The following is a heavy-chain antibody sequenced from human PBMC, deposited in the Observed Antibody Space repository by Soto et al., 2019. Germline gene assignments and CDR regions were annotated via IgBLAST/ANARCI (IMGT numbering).Heavy chain of an antibody. CDR3: ARRGYGSRWPNVYMDV. J-gene: IGHJ6*03. V-gene: IGHV3-64*01. CDR1: GFTISNYE. Sequence: EAQLVESGGGLVQPGGSLRLSCAASGFTISNYEMLWVRQAPGKGLEYVSGISNNGAHTDYAKSVKGRFTISRDNSENTLYLQMGSLRAEDMALYYCARRGYGSRWPNVYMDVWGKGTTVTVSS. CDR2: ISNNGAHT. D-gene: IGHD6-13*01.